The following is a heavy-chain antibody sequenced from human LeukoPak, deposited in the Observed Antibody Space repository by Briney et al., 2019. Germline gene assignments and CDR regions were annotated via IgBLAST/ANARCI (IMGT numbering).Heavy chain of an antibody. V-gene: IGHV4-30-4*08. J-gene: IGHJ3*02. Sequence: SETLSLTCTVSGGSISSSNYSWGWIRQPPGKGLEWIGYIYYSGSTYYNPSLKSRVTISVDTSKNQFSLKLSSVTAADTAVYYCAREISSSDAFDIWGQGTMVTVSS. D-gene: IGHD2-15*01. CDR1: GGSISSSNYS. CDR3: AREISSSDAFDI. CDR2: IYYSGST.